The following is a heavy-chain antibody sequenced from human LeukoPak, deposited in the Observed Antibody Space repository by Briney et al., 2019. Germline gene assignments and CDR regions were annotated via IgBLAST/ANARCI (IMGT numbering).Heavy chain of an antibody. CDR2: TSYDGSNK. CDR3: AKDLRGGYSYVNDAFDI. Sequence: GGSLRLSCAASGFTFSSYGMHWVRQAPGKGLEWVAVTSYDGSNKYYADSVKGRFTISRDNSKNTLYLQMNSLRAEDTAVYYCAKDLRGGYSYVNDAFDIWGQGTMVTVSS. CDR1: GFTFSSYG. J-gene: IGHJ3*02. D-gene: IGHD5-18*01. V-gene: IGHV3-30*18.